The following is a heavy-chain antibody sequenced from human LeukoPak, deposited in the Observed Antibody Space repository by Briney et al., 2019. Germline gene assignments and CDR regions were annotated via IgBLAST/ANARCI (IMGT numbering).Heavy chain of an antibody. J-gene: IGHJ6*04. Sequence: PSETLSLTCTVSGGSISSYYWSWIRQPPGKGLEWIGYIYYSGSTNYNPSLKSRVTISVDTSKNQFSLKLSSVTAADTAVYYCARVPANYGFVDVWGKGTTVTVSS. CDR3: ARVPANYGFVDV. D-gene: IGHD3/OR15-3a*01. CDR1: GGSISSYY. V-gene: IGHV4-59*01. CDR2: IYYSGST.